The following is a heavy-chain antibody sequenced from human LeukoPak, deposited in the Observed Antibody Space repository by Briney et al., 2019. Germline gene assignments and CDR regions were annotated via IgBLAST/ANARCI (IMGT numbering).Heavy chain of an antibody. D-gene: IGHD3-22*01. J-gene: IGHJ4*02. CDR2: IYYSGST. CDR3: ARVGSLYDSSGYFDY. CDR1: GGSISSYY. V-gene: IGHV4-59*01. Sequence: PSETLSLTCTVSGGSISSYYWSWIRQPPGKGLEWIGYIYYSGSTNYNPSLKSRVTISVDTSKNQFSLKLSSVTAADTAVYYCARVGSLYDSSGYFDYWGQGTLVTISS.